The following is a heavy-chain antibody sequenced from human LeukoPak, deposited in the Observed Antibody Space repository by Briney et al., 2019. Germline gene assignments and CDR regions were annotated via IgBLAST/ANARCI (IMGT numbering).Heavy chain of an antibody. Sequence: PSETLSLTCAVYGGSFGGYYWSWIRQPPGKGLEWIGEINHSGSTNYNPSLKSRVTISVDTSKNQFSLKLSSVTAADTAVYYCARYMVRGVNNWFDPWGQGTLVTVSS. D-gene: IGHD3-10*01. V-gene: IGHV4-34*01. CDR1: GGSFGGYY. CDR2: INHSGST. CDR3: ARYMVRGVNNWFDP. J-gene: IGHJ5*02.